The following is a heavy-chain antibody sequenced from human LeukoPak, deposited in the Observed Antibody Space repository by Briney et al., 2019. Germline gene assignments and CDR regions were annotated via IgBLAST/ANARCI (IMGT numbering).Heavy chain of an antibody. Sequence: SETLSLTCTVSGGSISSYYWSWIWQPPGKGLEWMGYIYYSGSTNYNPSLKSRVTISVDTSKNQFSLKLSSVTAADTAVYYCARLRPYYDSSGVVDYWGQGTLVTVSS. CDR2: IYYSGST. V-gene: IGHV4-59*08. D-gene: IGHD3-22*01. CDR3: ARLRPYYDSSGVVDY. CDR1: GGSISSYY. J-gene: IGHJ4*02.